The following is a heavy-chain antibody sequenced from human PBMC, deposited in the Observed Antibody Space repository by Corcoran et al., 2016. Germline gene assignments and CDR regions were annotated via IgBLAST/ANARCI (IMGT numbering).Heavy chain of an antibody. V-gene: IGHV3-30*18. CDR3: AKDEGSVLTGIAVVFGVGAFDI. J-gene: IGHJ3*02. D-gene: IGHD6-19*01. Sequence: QVQLVESGGGVVQPGRSLRLSCAASGFTFSSYGMHWVRQAPGKGLEWVAVISYDGSNKYYADSVKGRFTISRDNSKNTLYLQMNSLRAEDTAVYYCAKDEGSVLTGIAVVFGVGAFDIWGQGPMVTVSS. CDR1: GFTFSSYG. CDR2: ISYDGSNK.